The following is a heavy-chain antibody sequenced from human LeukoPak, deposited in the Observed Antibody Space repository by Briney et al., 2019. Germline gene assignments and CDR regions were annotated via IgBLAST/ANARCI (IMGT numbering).Heavy chain of an antibody. Sequence: GGSLRLSCAASGFTFSSYGMHWVRQAPGKGLEWVAVIWHDGSNEYYADSVKGRFTISRDNSKNTLYLQMNSLRAEDTAVYYCARDCSSTSCTDSFDYWGQGTLVTVSS. J-gene: IGHJ4*02. V-gene: IGHV3-33*01. CDR3: ARDCSSTSCTDSFDY. CDR1: GFTFSSYG. CDR2: IWHDGSNE. D-gene: IGHD2-2*01.